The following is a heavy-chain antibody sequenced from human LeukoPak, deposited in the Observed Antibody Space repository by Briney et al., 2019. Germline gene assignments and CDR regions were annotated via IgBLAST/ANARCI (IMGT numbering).Heavy chain of an antibody. J-gene: IGHJ4*02. V-gene: IGHV4-39*01. Sequence: SETLSLTCTVSGGSISSSSYYWGWIRQPPGKGLEWIGSIYYSGSTYYNPSLKSRVTISVDASKNQFSLKLSSVTAADTAVYYCARQALGYCSGGSCRTRYFDYWGQGTLVTVSS. D-gene: IGHD2-15*01. CDR1: GGSISSSSYY. CDR2: IYYSGST. CDR3: ARQALGYCSGGSCRTRYFDY.